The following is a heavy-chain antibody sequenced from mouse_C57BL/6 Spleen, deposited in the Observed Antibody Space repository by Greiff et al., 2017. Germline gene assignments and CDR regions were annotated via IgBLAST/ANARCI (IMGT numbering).Heavy chain of an antibody. D-gene: IGHD1-1*02. Sequence: QVQLQQPGAELVKPGASVKMSCKASGYTFTSYWITWVKQRPGQGLEWIGDIYPGSGSTNYNEKFKSKATLTVDTSSSTAYMQSSSLTYEDSAFYYSARSPYGYYAMDYWGQGTSVTVSS. J-gene: IGHJ4*01. CDR1: GYTFTSYW. CDR3: ARSPYGYYAMDY. CDR2: IYPGSGST. V-gene: IGHV1-55*01.